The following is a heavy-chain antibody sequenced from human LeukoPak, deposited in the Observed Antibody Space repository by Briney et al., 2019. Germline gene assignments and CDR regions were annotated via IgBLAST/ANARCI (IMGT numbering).Heavy chain of an antibody. CDR1: GGSISSYY. CDR2: IHYSGST. Sequence: SETLSLTCTVSGGSISSYYWSWIRQPPGKGLEWIGYIHYSGSTSYNPSLKSRVTISVDTSKNQFSLKLSSVTAADTAVYYCARAQYYYYYYMDVWGKGTTVTVSS. J-gene: IGHJ6*03. V-gene: IGHV4-59*01. CDR3: ARAQYYYYYYMDV.